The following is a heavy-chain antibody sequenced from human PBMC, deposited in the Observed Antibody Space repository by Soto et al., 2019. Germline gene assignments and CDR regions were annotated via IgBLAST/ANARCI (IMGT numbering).Heavy chain of an antibody. CDR3: ARGARLYSSPEYWYFDL. J-gene: IGHJ2*01. Sequence: SETLSLTCTVSGGSISSGGYYWSWIRQHPGKGLEWIGYIYYSGSTYYNPSLKSRVTISVDTSKNQFSLKLSSVTAADTAVYYCARGARLYSSPEYWYFDLWGRGTLVTVSS. CDR2: IYYSGST. D-gene: IGHD6-13*01. V-gene: IGHV4-31*03. CDR1: GGSISSGGYY.